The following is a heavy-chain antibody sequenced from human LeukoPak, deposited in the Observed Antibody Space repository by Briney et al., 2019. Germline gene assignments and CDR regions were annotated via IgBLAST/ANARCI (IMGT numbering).Heavy chain of an antibody. CDR1: GYTFTSYG. CDR3: ARGSSRSTYYHVEISEFAY. CDR2: ISAYNGNT. Sequence: GASVKVSCKASGYTFTSYGISWVRQAPGQGLEWMGWISAYNGNTNYAQKLQGRVTMTTDTSTSTAYMELRSLRSDDTAVYYCARGSSRSTYYHVEISEFAYWGQGTLVTVSS. J-gene: IGHJ4*02. D-gene: IGHD3-3*01. V-gene: IGHV1-18*01.